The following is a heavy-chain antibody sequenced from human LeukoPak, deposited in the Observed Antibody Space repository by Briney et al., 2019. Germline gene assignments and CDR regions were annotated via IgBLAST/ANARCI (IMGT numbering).Heavy chain of an antibody. Sequence: KPSETLSLTCTVSGGSISSSSYYWDWIRQPPGKGLEWIGSIYYSGSTYYNPSLKSRVTISVDTSKNQFSLKLSSVTAADTAVYYCASILTTFDFWSGANWFDPWGQGTLVTVSS. J-gene: IGHJ5*02. CDR2: IYYSGST. CDR3: ASILTTFDFWSGANWFDP. D-gene: IGHD3-3*01. V-gene: IGHV4-39*01. CDR1: GGSISSSSYY.